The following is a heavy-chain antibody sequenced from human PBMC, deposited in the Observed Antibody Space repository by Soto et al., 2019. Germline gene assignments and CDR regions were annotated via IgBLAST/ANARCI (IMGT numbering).Heavy chain of an antibody. V-gene: IGHV3-30*18. Sequence: PGGSLRLSCAASGFTFSSYGMHWVRQAPGKGLEWVAVISYDGSNKYYADSVKGRFTISRDNSKNTLYLQMNSLRAEDTAVYYCAKWPEGIWFGELLYFDYWGQGTLVTVSS. CDR1: GFTFSSYG. CDR2: ISYDGSNK. D-gene: IGHD3-10*01. J-gene: IGHJ4*02. CDR3: AKWPEGIWFGELLYFDY.